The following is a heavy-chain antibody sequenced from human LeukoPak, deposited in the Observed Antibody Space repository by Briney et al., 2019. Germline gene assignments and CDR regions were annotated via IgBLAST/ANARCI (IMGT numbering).Heavy chain of an antibody. V-gene: IGHV3-30*18. Sequence: PGGSLRLSCAASGFTFSSYGMHWVRQAPGKGLEWVAVISYDGSNKYYADSVKGRFTISRDNSKNTLYLQMNSLRAEDTAVYYCAKGIAVAGTLLTPPDYWGQGTLVTVSS. CDR2: ISYDGSNK. D-gene: IGHD6-19*01. CDR3: AKGIAVAGTLLTPPDY. CDR1: GFTFSSYG. J-gene: IGHJ4*02.